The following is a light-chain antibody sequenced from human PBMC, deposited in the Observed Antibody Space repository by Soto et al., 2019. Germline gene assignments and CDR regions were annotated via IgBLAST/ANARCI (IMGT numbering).Light chain of an antibody. V-gene: IGKV3-11*01. CDR3: QQRSSWPT. CDR2: DTS. CDR1: QSVNSY. J-gene: IGKJ2*01. Sequence: EIVLTQSPATLSLSPGERATLSCRASQSVNSYLAWYQQKCGQAHRLLIYDTSNRATGIPDRFSGSGSGTDCTLTISSLEPEDFAVYYCQQRSSWPTFGQGTRLEIK.